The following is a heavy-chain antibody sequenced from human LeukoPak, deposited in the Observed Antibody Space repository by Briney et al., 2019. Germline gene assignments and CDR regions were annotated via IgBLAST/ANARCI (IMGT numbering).Heavy chain of an antibody. J-gene: IGHJ4*02. CDR3: AKDPYGYDSSGSYFDY. D-gene: IGHD3-22*01. CDR2: ISWNSGSI. Sequence: GGSLRLSCAASGFTFDDYAMHWVRQAPGKGLEWVSGISWNSGSIGYADSVKGRFTISRDNAKNPLYLQMNSLRAEDTALYYCAKDPYGYDSSGSYFDYWGQGTLVTVSS. CDR1: GFTFDDYA. V-gene: IGHV3-9*01.